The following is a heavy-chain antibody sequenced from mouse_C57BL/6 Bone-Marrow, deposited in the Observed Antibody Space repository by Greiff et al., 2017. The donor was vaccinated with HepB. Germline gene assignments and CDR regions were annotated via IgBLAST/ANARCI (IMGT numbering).Heavy chain of an antibody. J-gene: IGHJ2*01. CDR2: INPYNGGT. CDR3: ARAQATGFDY. Sequence: EVMLVESGPVLVKPGASVKMSCKASGYTFTDYYMNWVKQSHGKSLEWIGVINPYNGGTSYNQKFKGKATLTVDKSSSTAYMELNSLTSEDSAVYYCARAQATGFDYWGQGTTLTVSS. D-gene: IGHD3-2*02. CDR1: GYTFTDYY. V-gene: IGHV1-19*01.